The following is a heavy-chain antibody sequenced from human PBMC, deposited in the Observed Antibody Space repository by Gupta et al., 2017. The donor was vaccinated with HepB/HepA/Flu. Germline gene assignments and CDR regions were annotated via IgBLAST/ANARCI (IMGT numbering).Heavy chain of an antibody. CDR3: AKFSHCSSTSCYGAEHDY. D-gene: IGHD2-2*01. Sequence: QVQLVESGGGVVQPGRSLRLACSASGFTFSSYGMHWVRPAPGKGLEWVAVISYDGSNKYYADSVKGRFTISRDNSKNTLYLQMNSLRAEDTAVYYCAKFSHCSSTSCYGAEHDYWGQGTLVTVSS. CDR2: ISYDGSNK. V-gene: IGHV3-30*18. CDR1: GFTFSSYG. J-gene: IGHJ4*02.